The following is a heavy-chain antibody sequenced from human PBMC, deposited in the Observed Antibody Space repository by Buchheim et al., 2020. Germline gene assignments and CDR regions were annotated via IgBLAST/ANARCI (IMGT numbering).Heavy chain of an antibody. CDR1: GFTFSSYT. D-gene: IGHD6-6*01. J-gene: IGHJ6*03. V-gene: IGHV3-48*01. CDR2: ISSSSGSK. Sequence: EVQLVESGGGLIQPGGSLRLSCSASGFTFSSYTMNWVRQAPGKGLEWISCISSSSGSKYYADSVRGRFTISRDNAKNSLYLQMNSLRVEDTAMYYCARASSSSYFYYYYMDVWGKGTT. CDR3: ARASSSSYFYYYYMDV.